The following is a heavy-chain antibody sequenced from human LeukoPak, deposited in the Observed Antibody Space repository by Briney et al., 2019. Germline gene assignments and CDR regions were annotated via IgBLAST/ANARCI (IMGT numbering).Heavy chain of an antibody. CDR2: ITANGGST. J-gene: IGHJ4*02. Sequence: GGSLRLSGAASGVTFSSHAMTWVRQTPGKGLEWVSTITANGGSTYYADSVKGRFTISRDNPKNTLYLQMNGLRAEDTAIYYCAKRYCGGAACYSMDWGQGTLVTASS. D-gene: IGHD2-15*01. CDR3: AKRYCGGAACYSMD. CDR1: GVTFSSHA. V-gene: IGHV3-23*01.